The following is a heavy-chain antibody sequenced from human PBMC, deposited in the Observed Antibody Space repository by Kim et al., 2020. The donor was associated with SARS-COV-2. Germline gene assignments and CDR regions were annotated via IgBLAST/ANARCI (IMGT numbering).Heavy chain of an antibody. J-gene: IGHJ3*02. D-gene: IGHD6-19*01. CDR2: IYYSGST. CDR1: GGSISSSSYY. V-gene: IGHV4-39*07. CDR3: ARWQSSSTLSSGPAFDM. Sequence: SETLSLTCTVSGGSISSSSYYWGWIRQPPGKGLEWIGSIYYSGSTYYNPSLESRVTISVDTSKNQFSLKLSSVTAADTAVYYCARWQSSSTLSSGPAFDMWGQGTMVTVSS.